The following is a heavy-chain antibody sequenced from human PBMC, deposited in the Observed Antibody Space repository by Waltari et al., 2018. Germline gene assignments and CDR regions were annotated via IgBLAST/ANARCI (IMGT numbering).Heavy chain of an antibody. Sequence: QVQLQESGPGLVKPSQTLSLTCTVSGGSISRGSYYWSWIRQPAGKGLEWIGRIYTSGSTNYNPSLKSRVTISVDTSKNQFSLKLSSVTAADTAVYYCASYYDSSGYWVSAFDIWGQGTMVTVSS. CDR1: GGSISRGSYY. J-gene: IGHJ3*02. D-gene: IGHD3-22*01. V-gene: IGHV4-61*02. CDR2: IYTSGST. CDR3: ASYYDSSGYWVSAFDI.